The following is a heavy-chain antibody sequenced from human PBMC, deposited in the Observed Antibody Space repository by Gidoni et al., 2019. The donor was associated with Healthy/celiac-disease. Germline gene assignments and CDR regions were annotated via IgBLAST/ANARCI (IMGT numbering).Heavy chain of an antibody. D-gene: IGHD3-10*01. Sequence: QVQLVQSGAEVKKPGASVKVSCKASGYTFTGYYMHWVRQAPGQGLEWMGWINPNSGGTNDAQKVQGSVTMTRDTSISTAYMELSRLRSDDTAVYYCARVCACVVRGVIIGDDAFDIWGQGTMVTVSS. CDR1: GYTFTGYY. CDR2: INPNSGGT. J-gene: IGHJ3*02. CDR3: ARVCACVVRGVIIGDDAFDI. V-gene: IGHV1-2*02.